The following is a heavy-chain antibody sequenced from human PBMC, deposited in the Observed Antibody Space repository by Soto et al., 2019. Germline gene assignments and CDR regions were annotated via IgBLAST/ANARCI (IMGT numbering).Heavy chain of an antibody. D-gene: IGHD3-10*01. CDR1: GFTFSGYA. CDR3: ARKVSGSTGRPDLWYFDL. Sequence: EVQLLDPGGGLVQPGGSLRLSCAASGFTFSGYALTWVRQAPGKGLEWVSAISGGGDATFYADSVKGRFTISRDNSKNTLYLQMNPLRAEDTAVYYCARKVSGSTGRPDLWYFDLWGRGTLVTVSS. J-gene: IGHJ2*01. V-gene: IGHV3-23*01. CDR2: ISGGGDAT.